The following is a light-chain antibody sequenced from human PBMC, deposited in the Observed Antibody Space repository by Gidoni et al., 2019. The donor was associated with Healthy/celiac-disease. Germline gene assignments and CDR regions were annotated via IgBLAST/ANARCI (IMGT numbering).Light chain of an antibody. CDR3: QQYYSTRA. J-gene: IGKJ1*01. V-gene: IGKV4-1*01. Sequence: DIVMTQSPDSLAVSLGERATINCKSSPSVLYSSNNKNYLAWYQQKPGQPPKLLIYWASTRDSGVPDRFSGSGSGTDFTLTISSLQAEDVAVYYCQQYYSTRAFGQGTKVEIK. CDR1: PSVLYSSNNKNY. CDR2: WAS.